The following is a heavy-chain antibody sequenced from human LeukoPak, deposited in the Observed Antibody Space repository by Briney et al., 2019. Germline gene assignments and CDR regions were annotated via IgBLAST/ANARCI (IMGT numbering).Heavy chain of an antibody. CDR1: GFTFSDYY. J-gene: IGHJ4*02. Sequence: SGGSLRLSCAASGFTFSDYYMSWIRQAPGKGLEWVSDISSTSIYTNYADSVKGRFTISRDNAKNSLYLQMNSLRAEDTAVYYCAREDGYSSSWYSDYWGQGTLVTVSS. D-gene: IGHD6-13*01. V-gene: IGHV3-11*05. CDR3: AREDGYSSSWYSDY. CDR2: ISSTSIYT.